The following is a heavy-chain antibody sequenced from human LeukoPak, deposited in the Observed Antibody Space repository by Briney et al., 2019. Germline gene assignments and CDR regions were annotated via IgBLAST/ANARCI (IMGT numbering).Heavy chain of an antibody. CDR1: GGSISSSSYY. Sequence: SETLSLTCTVSGGSISSSSYYWGWIRQPPGKGLEWIGSFYYSGSTYYNPSLKSRVTISVDTSKNQFSLKLSSVTAADTAVYYCAREAVLQNHRNGLDYWGQGTLVTVSS. D-gene: IGHD4/OR15-4a*01. CDR2: FYYSGST. J-gene: IGHJ4*02. CDR3: AREAVLQNHRNGLDY. V-gene: IGHV4-39*07.